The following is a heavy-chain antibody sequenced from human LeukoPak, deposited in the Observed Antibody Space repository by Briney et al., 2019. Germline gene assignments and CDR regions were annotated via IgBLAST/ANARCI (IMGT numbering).Heavy chain of an antibody. CDR1: GGSFSGYY. CDR2: INHSGST. Sequence: SETLSLTCAVYGGSFSGYYWSWIRQPPGKGLEWIGEINHSGSTNYNPSLESRVTISVDTSKNQFSLKLSSVTAADTAVYYCARKIGSSWRRYYYYMDVWGKGTTVTISS. V-gene: IGHV4-34*01. D-gene: IGHD6-13*01. J-gene: IGHJ6*03. CDR3: ARKIGSSWRRYYYYMDV.